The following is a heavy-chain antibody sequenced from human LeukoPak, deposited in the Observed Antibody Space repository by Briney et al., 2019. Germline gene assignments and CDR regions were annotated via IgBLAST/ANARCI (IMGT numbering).Heavy chain of an antibody. Sequence: SETLSLTCTVSGGSISSYYWSWIRQPAGKGLEWMGHIYTSGSTNYNPSLKSRVTMSVDTSKNQFSLKLSSVTAADTAVYYCARSGYYDSSGYLKDDAFDIWGQGTMVTISS. CDR2: IYTSGST. CDR3: ARSGYYDSSGYLKDDAFDI. CDR1: GGSISSYY. J-gene: IGHJ3*02. D-gene: IGHD3-22*01. V-gene: IGHV4-4*07.